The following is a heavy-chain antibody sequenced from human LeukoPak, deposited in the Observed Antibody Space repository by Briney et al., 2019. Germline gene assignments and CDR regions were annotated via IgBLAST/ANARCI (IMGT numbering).Heavy chain of an antibody. J-gene: IGHJ4*02. Sequence: GGSLRLSCAASGFTFSSYWIHWVRQAPGKGLVWVSRIKSDGSSTSYADSVKGRFTISRDNAKNTVYLQMNSLRAEDTAVYYCAVRYNGSWYLFDYWGQGTLVTVPS. CDR2: IKSDGSST. D-gene: IGHD6-13*01. CDR3: AVRYNGSWYLFDY. V-gene: IGHV3-74*01. CDR1: GFTFSSYW.